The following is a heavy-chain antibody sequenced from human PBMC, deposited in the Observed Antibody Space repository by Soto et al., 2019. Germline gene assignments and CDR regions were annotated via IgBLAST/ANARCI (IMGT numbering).Heavy chain of an antibody. J-gene: IGHJ4*02. CDR3: ARASDMITFFDY. D-gene: IGHD3-16*01. V-gene: IGHV1-2*04. CDR1: GYTLTGNY. CDR2: INPNSGGT. Sequence: ASVKVSCKASGYTLTGNYMHWVQRAPGQGLEWMGWINPNSGGTNYAQKFQGWVTMTRDTSINTAYMELSRLRSDDTAVYYCARASDMITFFDYWRQRTLVTVSS.